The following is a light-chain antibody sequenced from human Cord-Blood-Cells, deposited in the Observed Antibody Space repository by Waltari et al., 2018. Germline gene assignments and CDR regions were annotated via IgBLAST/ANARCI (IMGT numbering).Light chain of an antibody. V-gene: IGKV1-9*01. Sequence: IQLTQSPSSLSTSVGDRVTITCRASQGISSYLAWYQQKPGKAPKLLIYAASTLQSGVPSRFSGSGSGTDFTLTISSLQPEDFATYYYQQLNSYPLTFGGGTEVEIK. CDR2: AAS. J-gene: IGKJ4*01. CDR1: QGISSY. CDR3: QQLNSYPLT.